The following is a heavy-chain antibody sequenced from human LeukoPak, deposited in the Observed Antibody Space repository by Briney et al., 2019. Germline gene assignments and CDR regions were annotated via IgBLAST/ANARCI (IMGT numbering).Heavy chain of an antibody. CDR2: IRQDGDTK. V-gene: IGHV3-7*03. CDR3: ARSLPYGTTWYGRSDF. Sequence: GGSLSLSCAASGLPFNAYWMTWVGQARGKGREWVAGIRQDGDTKYYVDSVKGRFTISRDNAMNSLYLQMNSLRADDTAIYYCARSLPYGTTWYGRSDFWGQGTLVPVSS. CDR1: GLPFNAYW. D-gene: IGHD6-13*01. J-gene: IGHJ4*02.